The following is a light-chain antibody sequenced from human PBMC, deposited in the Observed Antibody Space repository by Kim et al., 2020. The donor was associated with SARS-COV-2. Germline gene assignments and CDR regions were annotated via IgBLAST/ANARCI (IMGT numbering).Light chain of an antibody. CDR1: QSISSSY. V-gene: IGKV3-20*01. CDR3: QHYGSSPPPT. Sequence: PGEGATLSCRASQSISSSYLAWFQHKPGQAPRLLIYGASGRPTGIPDKFSGRGSGADYTLTINRLEPEDFAVYYCQHYGSSPPPTFGQGTKVDIK. J-gene: IGKJ1*01. CDR2: GAS.